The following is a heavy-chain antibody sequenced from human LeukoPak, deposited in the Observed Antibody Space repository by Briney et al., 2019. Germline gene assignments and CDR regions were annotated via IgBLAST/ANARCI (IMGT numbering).Heavy chain of an antibody. CDR3: AREGYCSGGRCYSVDY. CDR2: ISSSSSYI. J-gene: IGHJ4*02. D-gene: IGHD2-15*01. CDR1: VFTFSSYS. V-gene: IGHV3-21*01. Sequence: GGSLRLSCAASVFTFSSYSMNWVRQAPGKGLEWVSSISSSSSYIYYADSVKRRFTISRDNAKNSLYLQMNSLRAEDTAVYYCAREGYCSGGRCYSVDYWGQGTLVTVSS.